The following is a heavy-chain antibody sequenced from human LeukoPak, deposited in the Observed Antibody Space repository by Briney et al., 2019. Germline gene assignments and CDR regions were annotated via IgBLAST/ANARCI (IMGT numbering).Heavy chain of an antibody. J-gene: IGHJ6*02. V-gene: IGHV1-2*06. Sequence: ASVKVSCKASGYTFTGYYMHWVRQAPGQGLEWMGRINPNSGGTNYAQKFQGRVTMTRDTSISTAYMELSSLRSEDTAVYYCAGHTIFGVVILYYYYGMDVWGQGTTVTVSS. CDR1: GYTFTGYY. CDR3: AGHTIFGVVILYYYYGMDV. D-gene: IGHD3-3*01. CDR2: INPNSGGT.